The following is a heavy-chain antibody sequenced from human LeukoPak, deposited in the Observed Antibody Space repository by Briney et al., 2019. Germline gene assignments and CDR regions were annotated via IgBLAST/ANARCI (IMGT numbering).Heavy chain of an antibody. J-gene: IGHJ6*03. CDR3: ARHGHCANGVCYSNYYYHMDV. CDR1: GYSFASSW. Sequence: GGSLKISCKGSGYSFASSWIGWVRQMPGKGVEWMGIIYPDDSDTRYSPSFEGQISISVDKSISTAYLQWSSLKASDTAVYYCARHGHCANGVCYSNYYYHMDVWGKGITVTVSS. V-gene: IGHV5-51*01. CDR2: IYPDDSDT. D-gene: IGHD2-8*01.